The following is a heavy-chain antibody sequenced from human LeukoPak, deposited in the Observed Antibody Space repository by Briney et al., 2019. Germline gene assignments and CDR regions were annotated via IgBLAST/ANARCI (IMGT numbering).Heavy chain of an antibody. CDR3: ARGGVLRFDY. CDR1: GGSISSYY. CDR2: IYTSGST. D-gene: IGHD4/OR15-4a*01. Sequence: PSETLSLTCTVSGGSISSYYWSWLRQPPGKGLEWIGYIYTSGSTNYNPSLKSRVTISVDTSKNQFSLKLSPVTAADTAVYYCARGGVLRFDYWGQGTLVTVSS. V-gene: IGHV4-4*09. J-gene: IGHJ4*02.